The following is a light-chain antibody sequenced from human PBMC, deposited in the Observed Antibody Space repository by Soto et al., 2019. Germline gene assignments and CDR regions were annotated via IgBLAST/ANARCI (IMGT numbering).Light chain of an antibody. CDR3: QQYGNSPIT. V-gene: IGKV3-20*01. CDR2: GAS. CDR1: QSVSSSY. Sequence: EIVLTQSPATLSLSPGERATLACRASQSVSSSYLAWYQQKPGQAPRLLIYGASSRATGIPDRFSGSGSGTEFTLTISSLQSEDFAVYYCQQYGNSPITFGQGTRLEI. J-gene: IGKJ5*01.